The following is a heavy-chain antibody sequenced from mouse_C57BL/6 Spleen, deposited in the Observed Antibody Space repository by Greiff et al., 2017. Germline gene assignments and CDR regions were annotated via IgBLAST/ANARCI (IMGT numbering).Heavy chain of an antibody. D-gene: IGHD2-4*01. Sequence: EVQGVESGGGLVQPKGSLKLSCAASGFSFNTYAMNWVRQAPGTGLEWVARIRSKSNNYATYYADSVKDRFTISRDDSESMLYLQMNNLKTEDTAMYYCMAYDYDSYGGQGTLVTVSA. CDR3: MAYDYDSY. V-gene: IGHV10-1*01. CDR2: IRSKSNNYAT. CDR1: GFSFNTYA. J-gene: IGHJ3*01.